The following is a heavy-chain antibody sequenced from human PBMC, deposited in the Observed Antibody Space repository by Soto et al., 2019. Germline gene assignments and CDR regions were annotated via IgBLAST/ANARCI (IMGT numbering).Heavy chain of an antibody. D-gene: IGHD3-10*01. J-gene: IGHJ4*02. Sequence: VQLVQSGAEVKKPGSSVKVSCKASGGSFRNYGISWVRQAPGQGLEWMGGIIPIIATANYAQKFQGRVTITADESTDTAYMEMSGLRSEDPAVYYCAKRGFGELFDYWGQGTLVTVSS. CDR3: AKRGFGELFDY. CDR2: IIPIIATA. V-gene: IGHV1-69*12. CDR1: GGSFRNYG.